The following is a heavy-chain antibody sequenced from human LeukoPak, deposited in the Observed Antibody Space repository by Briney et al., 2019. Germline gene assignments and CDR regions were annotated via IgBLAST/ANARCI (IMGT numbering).Heavy chain of an antibody. CDR1: GYSFTSYW. D-gene: IGHD3-22*01. CDR3: ARLYDISGYRDENAFDI. J-gene: IGHJ3*02. CDR2: IYPGDSDT. V-gene: IGHV5-51*01. Sequence: GESLKISCKGSGYSFTSYWIGWVRQMPGKGLEWMGIIYPGDSDTRYSPSFQGQVTISADKSISTAYLQWSSLKASDTAMYYCARLYDISGYRDENAFDIWGQGTMVTVSS.